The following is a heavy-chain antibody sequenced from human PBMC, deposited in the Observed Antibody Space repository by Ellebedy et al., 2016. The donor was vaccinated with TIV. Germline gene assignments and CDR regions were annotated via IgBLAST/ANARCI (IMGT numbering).Heavy chain of an antibody. D-gene: IGHD3-10*01. CDR3: ARDGRVRGVKPHKPHYYNYGMDV. CDR1: GFTFSSYE. V-gene: IGHV3-48*03. Sequence: PGGSLRLSCAASGFTFSSYEMNWVRQAPGKGLEWVSYISSSGSTIYYADSVKGRFTISRDNAKNSLYLQMNSLRAEDTAVYYCARDGRVRGVKPHKPHYYNYGMDVWGQGTTVTVSS. J-gene: IGHJ6*02. CDR2: ISSSGSTI.